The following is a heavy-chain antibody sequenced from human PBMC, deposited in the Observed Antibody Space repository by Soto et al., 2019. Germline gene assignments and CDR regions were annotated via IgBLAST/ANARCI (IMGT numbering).Heavy chain of an antibody. CDR3: RTDSYIXMIAVRLDY. V-gene: IGHV3-15*07. CDR2: VKSKTAGGTT. J-gene: IGHJ4*01. CDR1: GFILSNAW. D-gene: IGHD3-22*01. Sequence: GGSLRLSCTASGFILSNAWINWVRQARGKGLEWVGRVKSKTAGGTTDFAAPVKGRFAISRDDSKNIVYMQMNSLRTEDTAVYYCRTDSYIXMIAVRLDYWGLGTRVTVSS.